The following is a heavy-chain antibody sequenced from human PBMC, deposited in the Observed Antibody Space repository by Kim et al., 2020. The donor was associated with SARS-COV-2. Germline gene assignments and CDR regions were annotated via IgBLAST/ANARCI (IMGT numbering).Heavy chain of an antibody. V-gene: IGHV3-30-3*01. CDR3: ATSGSGNYYYYGMDV. D-gene: IGHD3-10*01. CDR2: ISYDGSNK. Sequence: GSLRLSCAASGFTFSSYAMHWVRQAPGKGLEWVAVISYDGSNKYYADSVKGRFTISRDNSKNTLYLQMNSLRAEDTAVYYCATSGSGNYYYYGMDVWGQGTTVTVSS. CDR1: GFTFSSYA. J-gene: IGHJ6*02.